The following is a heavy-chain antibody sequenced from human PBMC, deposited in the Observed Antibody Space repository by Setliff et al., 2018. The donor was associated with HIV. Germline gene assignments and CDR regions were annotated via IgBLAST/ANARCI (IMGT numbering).Heavy chain of an antibody. CDR3: ARFPVRGVRDRHTYYYYMDV. CDR2: INHSGST. D-gene: IGHD3-10*01. V-gene: IGHV4-34*01. CDR1: GGSFSGYY. Sequence: SETLSLTCAVYGGSFSGYYWSWIRQPPGKGLEWIGEINHSGSTNYNLSLKSRVTISVDTSKNQFSRKLNSVTAADTAVYYCARFPVRGVRDRHTYYYYMDVWGKGTTVTVSS. J-gene: IGHJ6*03.